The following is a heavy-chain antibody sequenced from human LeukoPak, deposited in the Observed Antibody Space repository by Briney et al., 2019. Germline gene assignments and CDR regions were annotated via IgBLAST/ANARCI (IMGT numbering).Heavy chain of an antibody. J-gene: IGHJ4*02. CDR1: GFTFSSYG. CDR2: ISGSGGST. Sequence: GGSLRLSCAASGFTFSSYGMSWVRQAPGKGLEWVSAISGSGGSTYYADSVKGRFTISRDNSQNTLYLQMNSLRVEDTAVYFCAREVKSVYFDYWGQGTQVTVSS. V-gene: IGHV3-23*01. CDR3: AREVKSVYFDY.